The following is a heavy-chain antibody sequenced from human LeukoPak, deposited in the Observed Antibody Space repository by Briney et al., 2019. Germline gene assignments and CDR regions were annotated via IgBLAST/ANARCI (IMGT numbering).Heavy chain of an antibody. CDR3: ARDRDGSYSPFDY. D-gene: IGHD1-26*01. V-gene: IGHV1-8*02. Sequence: ASVKVSCKASGYTFTSYDINWVRQATGQGLEWMGWMNPNSGNTGYAQKFQGRVTMTRDMSTSTVYMELSSLRSEDTAVYYCARDRDGSYSPFDYWGQGTLVTVSS. CDR2: MNPNSGNT. CDR1: GYTFTSYD. J-gene: IGHJ4*02.